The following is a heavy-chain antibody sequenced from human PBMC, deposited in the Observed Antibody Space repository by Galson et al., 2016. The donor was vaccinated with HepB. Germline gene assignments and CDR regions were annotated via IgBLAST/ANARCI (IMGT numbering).Heavy chain of an antibody. CDR2: ISSSSSYI. D-gene: IGHD6-13*01. Sequence: LRLSCAASGFTFDEYAMHWVRQAPGKGLEWVSSISSSSSYIYYADSVKGRFTISRDNAKNSLYLQMNSLRAEDTAVYYCARDAGGRWYPYNWFDPWGQGTLVTVSS. J-gene: IGHJ5*02. CDR1: GFTFDEYA. CDR3: ARDAGGRWYPYNWFDP. V-gene: IGHV3-21*01.